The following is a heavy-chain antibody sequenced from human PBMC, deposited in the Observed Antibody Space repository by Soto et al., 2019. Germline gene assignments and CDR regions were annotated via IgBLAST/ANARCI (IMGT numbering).Heavy chain of an antibody. CDR2: MNPNSGNT. V-gene: IGHV1-8*01. CDR3: GRGYSSSWYSLGD. Sequence: QVQLVQSGTEVKKPGASVKVSCKASGYTFTSNDISWVRQATGQGLEWMGWMNPNSGNTGYAQKFQGRVSMTRSTSMNTAYMELSSLTSDDTAVYYCGRGYSSSWYSLGDWGQGTLVTVSS. CDR1: GYTFTSND. J-gene: IGHJ4*02. D-gene: IGHD6-13*01.